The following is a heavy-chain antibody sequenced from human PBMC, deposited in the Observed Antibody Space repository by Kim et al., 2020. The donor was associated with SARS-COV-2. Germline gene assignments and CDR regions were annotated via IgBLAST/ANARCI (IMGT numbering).Heavy chain of an antibody. V-gene: IGHV4-39*01. Sequence: NPSLKRRVTISVDTSKNQFSLKLSSVTAADTAVYYCARRITIFGVVGFDPWGQGTLVTVSS. D-gene: IGHD3-3*01. CDR3: ARRITIFGVVGFDP. J-gene: IGHJ5*02.